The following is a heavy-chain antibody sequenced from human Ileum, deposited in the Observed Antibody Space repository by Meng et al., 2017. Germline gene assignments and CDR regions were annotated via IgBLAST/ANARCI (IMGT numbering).Heavy chain of an antibody. Sequence: QRQLMQWGAGMLKPSETLSLTCNVYGDSFTDYYWNWIRQPPGKGLEWIGEIHYSGSTNYNPSLESRVTISEDTSQKQFSLRLSSVTAADTAVYYCARRIRGGSYLGWGQGTLVTVSS. CDR2: IHYSGST. CDR1: GDSFTDYY. CDR3: ARRIRGGSYLG. V-gene: IGHV4-34*01. D-gene: IGHD1-26*01. J-gene: IGHJ4*02.